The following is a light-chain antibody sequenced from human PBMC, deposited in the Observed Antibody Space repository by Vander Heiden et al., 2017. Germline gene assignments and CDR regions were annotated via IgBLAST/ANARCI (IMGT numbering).Light chain of an antibody. CDR3: AAWDDSLNGVV. CDR1: SSNIGSNT. Sequence: GQRVTISCSGSSSNIGSNTVNWYQQLPGTAPKLLIYSNNQRPSGVPDRSSGSKSGTSVSLAISGLQSDDEADYYCAAWDDSLNGVVFGGGTKLTVL. V-gene: IGLV1-44*01. J-gene: IGLJ2*01. CDR2: SNN.